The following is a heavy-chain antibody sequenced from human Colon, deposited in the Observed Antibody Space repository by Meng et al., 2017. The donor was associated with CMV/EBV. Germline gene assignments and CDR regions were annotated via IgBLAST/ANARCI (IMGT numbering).Heavy chain of an antibody. D-gene: IGHD6-13*01. J-gene: IGHJ4*02. Sequence: EVQVVASGGGLVQPGGSLRLSCAASGFTVSSNYMSWVRQAPGKGLEWVSVIYSGGSTYYADSVKGRFTISRDNSKNTLYLQMNSLRAEDTAVYYCARDSSSWYADYWGQGTLVTVSS. CDR2: IYSGGST. CDR1: GFTVSSNY. V-gene: IGHV3-66*01. CDR3: ARDSSSWYADY.